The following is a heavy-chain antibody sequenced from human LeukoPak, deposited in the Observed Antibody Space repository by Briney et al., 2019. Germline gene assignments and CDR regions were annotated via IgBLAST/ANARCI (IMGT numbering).Heavy chain of an antibody. Sequence: SETLSLTCTVSGGSISSYYCSWIRQPPGKRLEWIGCIYYSVSTNYNPSLKSRVTISVDTSKNHFSLKLSSVAAADTAVYYCARDLVRGYCSGGSCYPSWFDPWGQGTLVTVSS. J-gene: IGHJ5*02. D-gene: IGHD2-15*01. CDR1: GGSISSYY. CDR3: ARDLVRGYCSGGSCYPSWFDP. V-gene: IGHV4-59*01. CDR2: IYYSVST.